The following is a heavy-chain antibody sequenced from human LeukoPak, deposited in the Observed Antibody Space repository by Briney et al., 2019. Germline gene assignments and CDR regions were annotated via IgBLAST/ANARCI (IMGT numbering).Heavy chain of an antibody. V-gene: IGHV3-30*04. Sequence: GRSLRLSCAASGFTFSSYAMEWVSQAPGKGLEWVAVISYDGSDKNYADSVKGRFTISRDNSMDTLYLQMNSLRAEDTAVYYCARAVYRSGGYYFDYWGQGILVTVSS. CDR1: GFTFSSYA. CDR2: ISYDGSDK. D-gene: IGHD6-19*01. J-gene: IGHJ4*02. CDR3: ARAVYRSGGYYFDY.